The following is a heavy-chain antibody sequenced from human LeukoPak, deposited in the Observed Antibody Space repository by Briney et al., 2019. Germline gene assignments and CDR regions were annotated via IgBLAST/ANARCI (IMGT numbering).Heavy chain of an antibody. CDR2: ISAYNGNT. CDR3: ARGATYYYDSSGYYFDY. D-gene: IGHD3-22*01. Sequence: ASVKVSCKASGYTFTSYGISWVRQAPGQGLEWMGWISAYNGNTNYAQKLQGRVTMTTDTSTSTAYMELRSLRSDDTTVYYCARGATYYYDSSGYYFDYWGQGTLVTVSS. V-gene: IGHV1-18*01. CDR1: GYTFTSYG. J-gene: IGHJ4*02.